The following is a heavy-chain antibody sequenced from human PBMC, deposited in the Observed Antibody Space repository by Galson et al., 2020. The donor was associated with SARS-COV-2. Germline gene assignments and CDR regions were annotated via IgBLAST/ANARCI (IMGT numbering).Heavy chain of an antibody. J-gene: IGHJ6*03. D-gene: IGHD3-16*01. V-gene: IGHV1-69*10. Sequence: SVKVSCKASGGTFSSYAISWVRQAPGQRLEWMGGIIPILGIANYAQKFQGRVTITADKSTSTAYMELSSLRSEDTAVYYCARGGGGLYYYYYMDVWGKGTTVTVSS. CDR1: GGTFSSYA. CDR2: IIPILGIA. CDR3: ARGGGGLYYYYYMDV.